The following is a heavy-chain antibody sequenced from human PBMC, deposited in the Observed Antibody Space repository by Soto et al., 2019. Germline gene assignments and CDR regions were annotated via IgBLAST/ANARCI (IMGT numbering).Heavy chain of an antibody. CDR2: IVSTVDTS. V-gene: IGHV1-69*14. CDR1: GATFSSYA. CDR3: VRVVAIPGYPDN. D-gene: IGHD5-12*01. Sequence: QVQLVQSGAEVRQPASSVKVSCKTSGATFSSYAITWVRRAPGQGLEWMGGIVSTVDTSTYAQKFQGRVTITADKFTNTVYMELSSLRSDDTAVYYCVRVVAIPGYPDNWGQGTLVTVSS. J-gene: IGHJ4*02.